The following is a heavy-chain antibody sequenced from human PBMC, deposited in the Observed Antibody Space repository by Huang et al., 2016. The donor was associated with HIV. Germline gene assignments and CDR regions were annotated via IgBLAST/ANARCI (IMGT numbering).Heavy chain of an antibody. CDR1: GGTFSKYA. D-gene: IGHD4-17*01. CDR3: ARGQLGSYGDYDVLY. J-gene: IGHJ4*02. V-gene: IGHV1-69*13. Sequence: QVQLVQSEAEVKTPGSSVKVSCKASGGTFSKYAISWVRQAPGQGLEWMGGSIPMFGTPNYARKFQGRVTITADDSTSTTYVEVSSLRSEDTALYYCARGQLGSYGDYDVLYWGQGTLVTVSS. CDR2: SIPMFGTP.